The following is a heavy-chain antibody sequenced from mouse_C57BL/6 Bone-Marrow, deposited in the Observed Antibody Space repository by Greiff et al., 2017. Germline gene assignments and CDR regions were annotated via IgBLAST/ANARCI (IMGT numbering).Heavy chain of an antibody. CDR1: GFTFSSYT. Sequence: EVHLVESGGGLVKPGGSLKLSCAASGFTFSSYTMSWVRQTPEKRLEWVATISGGGGNTYYPDSVKGRFTISRDNAKNTLYLQMSSLRSEDTALYYCARPPRYYYAMDYWGQGTSVTGAS. V-gene: IGHV5-9*01. CDR2: ISGGGGNT. CDR3: ARPPRYYYAMDY. J-gene: IGHJ4*01.